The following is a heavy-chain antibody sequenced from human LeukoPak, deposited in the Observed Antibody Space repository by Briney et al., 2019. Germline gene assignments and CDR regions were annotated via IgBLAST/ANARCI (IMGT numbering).Heavy chain of an antibody. CDR2: INSDGSST. Sequence: PGRSLRLSCAASGFTFINYWMVWVRQAPGKGLLWVSRINSDGSSTTYADSVKGRFTISRDNAKNTVYLQMNSLRAEDTAVYYCARVQGCSGGTCYFHYWGQGTLVTVSS. J-gene: IGHJ4*02. CDR3: ARVQGCSGGTCYFHY. D-gene: IGHD2-15*01. CDR1: GFTFINYW. V-gene: IGHV3-74*01.